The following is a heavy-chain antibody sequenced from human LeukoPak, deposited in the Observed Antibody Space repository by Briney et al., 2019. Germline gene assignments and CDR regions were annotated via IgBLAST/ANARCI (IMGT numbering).Heavy chain of an antibody. D-gene: IGHD2-2*02. J-gene: IGHJ4*02. Sequence: GASLRLSCAASGFTFSSYAMSWVRQAPGKGLEWVSAISGSGGSTYYADSVKGRFTISRDNSKNTLYLQMNSLRAEDTAVCYCAKDGEVVVPAATPGGFDYWGQGTLVTVSS. CDR1: GFTFSSYA. CDR3: AKDGEVVVPAATPGGFDY. V-gene: IGHV3-23*01. CDR2: ISGSGGST.